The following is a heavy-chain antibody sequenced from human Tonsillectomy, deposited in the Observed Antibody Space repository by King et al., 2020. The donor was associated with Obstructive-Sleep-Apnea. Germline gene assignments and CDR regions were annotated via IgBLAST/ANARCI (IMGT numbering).Heavy chain of an antibody. CDR3: ARGRSGWSEYFQH. J-gene: IGHJ1*01. Sequence: QLQESGPGLVKPSETLSLICTVSGNSISSTYFWGWIRQPPGKGLEWIGNIYHSGSTYYNPSLKSRVTISVDTSTDQFSLKVNSVTAADTAVYYCARGRSGWSEYFQHWGQGTLVTVSS. V-gene: IGHV4-38-2*02. CDR1: GNSISSTYF. CDR2: IYHSGST. D-gene: IGHD6-19*01.